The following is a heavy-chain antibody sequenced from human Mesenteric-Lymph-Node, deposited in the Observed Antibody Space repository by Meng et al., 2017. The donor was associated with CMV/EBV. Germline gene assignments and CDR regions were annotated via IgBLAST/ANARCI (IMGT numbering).Heavy chain of an antibody. CDR1: GFTFSSYA. D-gene: IGHD2-8*01. CDR3: AKDLGDGICLDY. Sequence: GESLKISCAASGFTFSSYAMHWVRQAPGKGLEWVTFIRYDGTSKYYADSVKGRFTISRDSSKNTLYLQMNSLRPEDTAVYYCAKDLGDGICLDYWGQGTLVTVSS. J-gene: IGHJ4*02. V-gene: IGHV3-30*02. CDR2: IRYDGTSK.